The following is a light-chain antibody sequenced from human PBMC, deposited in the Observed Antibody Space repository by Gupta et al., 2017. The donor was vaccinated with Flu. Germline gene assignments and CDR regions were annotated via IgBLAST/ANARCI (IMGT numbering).Light chain of an antibody. J-gene: IGLJ3*02. CDR1: SSNIGADYD. CDR3: QSYDSSLSGWV. CDR2: ENN. Sequence: QSVLTQPPSVSGALGQRVTISCMGSSSNIGADYDAHWYPQLPGRAPKLLIYENNNRPSGVPDRFSGSKSGTSASLAITGLQAEDEADYYCQSYDSSLSGWVFGGGTKLTVL. V-gene: IGLV1-40*01.